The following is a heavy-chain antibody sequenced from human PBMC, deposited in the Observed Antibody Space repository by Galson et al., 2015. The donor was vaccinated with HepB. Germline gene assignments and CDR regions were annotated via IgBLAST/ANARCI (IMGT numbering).Heavy chain of an antibody. J-gene: IGHJ4*02. CDR3: ASIGDCGGECFYLQWGRQGDY. CDR2: IYYSGST. V-gene: IGHV4-39*01. D-gene: IGHD2-21*01. Sequence: SETLSLTCTVSGGSISSSSYYWGWIRQPPGKGLEWIGSIYYSGSTYYNPSLKSRVTISVDTSKNQFSLKLSSVTAADTAVYYCASIGDCGGECFYLQWGRQGDYWGQGTLVTVSS. CDR1: GGSISSSSYY.